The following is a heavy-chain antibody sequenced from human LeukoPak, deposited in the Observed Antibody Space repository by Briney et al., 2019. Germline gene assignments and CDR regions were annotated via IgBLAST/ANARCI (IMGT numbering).Heavy chain of an antibody. V-gene: IGHV3-21*01. D-gene: IGHD5-12*01. J-gene: IGHJ4*02. Sequence: GGSLRLSCAASGFTFSSYSMNWVRQAPGKGLEWVSSISSSSSYIYYADSVKGRFTISRDNAKNSLYLQMKSLKAEDTAVYYCARGGVEIVATITDYWGQGTLVTVSS. CDR2: ISSSSSYI. CDR3: ARGGVEIVATITDY. CDR1: GFTFSSYS.